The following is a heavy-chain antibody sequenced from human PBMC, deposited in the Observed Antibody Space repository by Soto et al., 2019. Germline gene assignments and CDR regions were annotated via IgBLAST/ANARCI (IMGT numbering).Heavy chain of an antibody. CDR1: GFTFSSYG. CDR3: AKDRAARLYYGMDV. Sequence: QVQLVESGGGVVQPGRSLRLSCAASGFTFSSYGMHWVRQAPGKGLEWVAVISYDGSNKYYADSVKGRFTISRDNSKNRLYLQMNSLRAEDTAVYYCAKDRAARLYYGMDVWGQGTTVTVSS. V-gene: IGHV3-30*18. D-gene: IGHD6-6*01. J-gene: IGHJ6*02. CDR2: ISYDGSNK.